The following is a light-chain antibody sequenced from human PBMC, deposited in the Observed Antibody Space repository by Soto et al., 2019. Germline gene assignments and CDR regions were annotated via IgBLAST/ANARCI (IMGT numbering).Light chain of an antibody. CDR1: QSVLYSSNNKNY. Sequence: DIVMTQSPDSLAVSLGERATINCKSSQSVLYSSNNKNYLAWYQQKPGQPPKLLIYWASTRESGVTDRFSGNCTEKDFSLTISSLQAEDVAVYYCQQYHSTPLTFGGGTKVEI. V-gene: IGKV4-1*01. CDR3: QQYHSTPLT. CDR2: WAS. J-gene: IGKJ4*01.